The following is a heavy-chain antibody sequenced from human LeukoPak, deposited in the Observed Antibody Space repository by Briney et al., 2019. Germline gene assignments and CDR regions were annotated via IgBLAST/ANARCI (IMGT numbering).Heavy chain of an antibody. J-gene: IGHJ3*01. V-gene: IGHV4-4*02. CDR2: IYHSGST. CDR3: AKRYFYDSSRGAFDV. CDR1: GGSISSSNW. Sequence: TSETLSLTCAVSGGSISSSNWWSWVRQPPGKGLEWIGEIYHSGSTNYNPSLKSRVTISVDKSKNQFSLKLSSVTAADTAVYYCAKRYFYDSSRGAFDVWGQGTMVTVSS. D-gene: IGHD3-22*01.